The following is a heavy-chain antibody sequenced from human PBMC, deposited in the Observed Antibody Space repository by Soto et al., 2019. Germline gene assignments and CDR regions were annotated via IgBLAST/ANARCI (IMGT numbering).Heavy chain of an antibody. V-gene: IGHV3-48*03. D-gene: IGHD2-2*01. CDR1: GFTFSSYE. CDR2: ISSSGSTI. J-gene: IGHJ4*02. CDR3: AREQFCSTSCLDY. Sequence: EVQLVESGGGLVQPGGSLRLSCAASGFTFSSYEMNWVRQAPGKGLEWVSYISSSGSTIYYADSVKGRFTISRDNAKNSLYLQMNSLRAEDTAVYYCAREQFCSTSCLDYWGQGTLVTVSS.